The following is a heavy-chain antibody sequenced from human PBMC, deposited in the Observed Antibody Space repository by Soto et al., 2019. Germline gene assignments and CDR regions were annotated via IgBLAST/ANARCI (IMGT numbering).Heavy chain of an antibody. J-gene: IGHJ4*02. D-gene: IGHD3-9*01. CDR1: GYSFTSYW. Sequence: PGESLKISCKGSGYSFTSYWIGWVRQMPGKGLEWMGIIYPGDSDTRYSPSFQGQVTISADKSISTAYLQWSSLKASDTAMYYCARQSPREYYDILTGYYHFDYWGQGTLVTVSS. CDR3: ARQSPREYYDILTGYYHFDY. CDR2: IYPGDSDT. V-gene: IGHV5-51*01.